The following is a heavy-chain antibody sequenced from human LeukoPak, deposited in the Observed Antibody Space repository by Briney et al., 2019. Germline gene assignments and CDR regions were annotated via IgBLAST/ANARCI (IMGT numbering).Heavy chain of an antibody. J-gene: IGHJ3*02. V-gene: IGHV3-21*01. D-gene: IGHD3-22*01. CDR2: ISSSSSYI. Sequence: GGSLRLSCAAPGFTFSTYAMNWVRQAPGKGLEWVSSISSSSSYIYYADSVKGRFTISRDNAKNSLYLQMNSLRAEDTAVYYCARSAGYYDSSGPRAFDIWGQGTMVTVSS. CDR1: GFTFSTYA. CDR3: ARSAGYYDSSGPRAFDI.